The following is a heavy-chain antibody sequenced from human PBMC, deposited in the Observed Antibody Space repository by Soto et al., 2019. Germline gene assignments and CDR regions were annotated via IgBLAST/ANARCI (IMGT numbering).Heavy chain of an antibody. D-gene: IGHD2-15*01. CDR3: AIDIGKFRIYDYAIDV. J-gene: IGHJ6*02. CDR2: IYPGDSDT. Sequence: GESLKISCKGSGYTFTDYWIGWVRQLPGKGLEWMGIIYPGDSDTRYSPSFQGHVTVTVDKSISLEYLQLNAEKASDNAMYYGAIDIGKFRIYDYAIDVWGQGTTVTVSS. V-gene: IGHV5-51*01. CDR1: GYTFTDYW.